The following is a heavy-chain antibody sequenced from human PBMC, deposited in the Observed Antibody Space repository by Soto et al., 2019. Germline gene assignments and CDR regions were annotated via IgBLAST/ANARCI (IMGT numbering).Heavy chain of an antibody. J-gene: IGHJ6*03. Sequence: SETLSLTCTVSGGSISSGGYYWSWIRQHPGKGLEWIGYIYYSGSTYYNPSLKSRVTISVDTSKNQFSLKLSSVTAADTAVYYCASLSPYGDPLIYMDVWGKGTTVTVSS. D-gene: IGHD4-17*01. CDR3: ASLSPYGDPLIYMDV. V-gene: IGHV4-31*03. CDR2: IYYSGST. CDR1: GGSISSGGYY.